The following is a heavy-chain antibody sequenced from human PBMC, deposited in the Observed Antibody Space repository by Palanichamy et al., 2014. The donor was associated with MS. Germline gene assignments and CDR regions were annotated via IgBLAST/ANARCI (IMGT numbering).Heavy chain of an antibody. CDR3: ARGAVKYTYGQRLRY. D-gene: IGHD5-18*01. CDR1: GGSFXGFY. Sequence: QVQLQHGGAGLLKPSETLSLTCTVYGGSFXGFYWSWIRQPPGKGLEWLGEITHSGSTNYNPSLESRLTISVDTSKNHFSLRLSSVTAADTAVYYCARGAVKYTYGQRLRYWGQGTLVTVSS. V-gene: IGHV4-34*02. CDR2: ITHSGST. J-gene: IGHJ4*02.